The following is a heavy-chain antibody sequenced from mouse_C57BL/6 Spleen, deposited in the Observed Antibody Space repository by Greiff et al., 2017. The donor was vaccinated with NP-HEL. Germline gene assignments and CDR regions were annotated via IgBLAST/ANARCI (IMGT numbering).Heavy chain of an antibody. CDR3: VRLNYGNFDY. CDR2: IRSKSNNYAT. Sequence: DVKLVESGGGLVQPKGSLKLSCAASGFSFNTYAMNWVRQAPGKGLEWVARIRSKSNNYATYFADSVKDRFTISRDDSESMLYLQMNNLKTEDTAMYYCVRLNYGNFDYWGQGTTLTVSS. CDR1: GFSFNTYA. J-gene: IGHJ2*01. V-gene: IGHV10-1*01. D-gene: IGHD2-1*01.